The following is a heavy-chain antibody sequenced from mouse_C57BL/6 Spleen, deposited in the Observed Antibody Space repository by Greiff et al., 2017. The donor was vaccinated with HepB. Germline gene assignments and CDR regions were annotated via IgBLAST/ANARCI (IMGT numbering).Heavy chain of an antibody. D-gene: IGHD1-1*01. CDR2: IYPGDGDT. Sequence: QVQLKESGPELVKPGASVKISCKASGYAFSSSWMNWVKQRPGKGLEWIGRIYPGDGDTNYNGKFKGKATLTADKSSSTAYMQLSSLTSEDSAVYFCARAKFITTVVSAYYYAMDYWGQGTSVTVSS. CDR1: GYAFSSSW. CDR3: ARAKFITTVVSAYYYAMDY. J-gene: IGHJ4*01. V-gene: IGHV1-82*01.